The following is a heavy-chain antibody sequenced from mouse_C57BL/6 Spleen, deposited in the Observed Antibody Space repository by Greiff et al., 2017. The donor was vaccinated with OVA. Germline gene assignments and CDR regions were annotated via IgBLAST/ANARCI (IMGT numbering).Heavy chain of an antibody. CDR2: IDPSDSYT. J-gene: IGHJ2*01. D-gene: IGHD2-3*01. V-gene: IGHV1-69*01. CDR1: GYTFTSYW. Sequence: QVQLQQPGAELVMPGASVKLSCKASGYTFTSYWMHWVKQRPGEGLEWIGEIDPSDSYTNYNQKFKGKSTLTVDKSSSTAYMQLSSLTSEDSAVYSCARYRVTYYFDYWGQGTTLTVSS. CDR3: ARYRVTYYFDY.